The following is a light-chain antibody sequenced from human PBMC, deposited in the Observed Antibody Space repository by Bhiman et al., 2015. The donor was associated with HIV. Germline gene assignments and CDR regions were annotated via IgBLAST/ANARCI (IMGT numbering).Light chain of an antibody. Sequence: QPVLTQPPSVSGAPGQRVTISCTGRRSNIGAGYDVHWYQQLPGTAPKLLIYGKTNRPSGVPDRFSGSKSGASASLAISGLQTEDEADYYCCSYAGSNTFLFGGGTKLTVL. CDR3: CSYAGSNTFL. CDR2: GKT. V-gene: IGLV1-40*01. J-gene: IGLJ2*01. CDR1: RSNIGAGYD.